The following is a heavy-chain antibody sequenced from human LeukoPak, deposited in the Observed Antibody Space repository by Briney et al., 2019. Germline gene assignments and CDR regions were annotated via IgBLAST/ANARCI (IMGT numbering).Heavy chain of an antibody. CDR1: GYTFTSNF. Sequence: GASVKVSCKASGYTFTSNFMHWVRQAPGQGLEWMGWINPNSGGTNYAQKFQGRVAMTRDTSISTAYMELSRLKSDDMAVYYCARERPNSSSWYARWFDPWGQGTLVTVSS. V-gene: IGHV1-2*02. CDR3: ARERPNSSSWYARWFDP. CDR2: INPNSGGT. J-gene: IGHJ5*02. D-gene: IGHD6-13*01.